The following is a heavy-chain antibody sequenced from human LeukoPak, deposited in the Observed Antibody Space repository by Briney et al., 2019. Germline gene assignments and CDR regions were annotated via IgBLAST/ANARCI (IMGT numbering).Heavy chain of an antibody. CDR2: INSRGSTI. CDR1: GFTFSSYT. D-gene: IGHD6-13*01. Sequence: GGSLRLSCAASGFTFSSYTMNWLRQAPGKGLECVSYINSRGSTISYADSVKGRFTISRDNAKNSLYLQMNSLRAEDTAVYYCARYWSRWSADFWGQGTLVTVSS. CDR3: ARYWSRWSADF. V-gene: IGHV3-48*01. J-gene: IGHJ4*02.